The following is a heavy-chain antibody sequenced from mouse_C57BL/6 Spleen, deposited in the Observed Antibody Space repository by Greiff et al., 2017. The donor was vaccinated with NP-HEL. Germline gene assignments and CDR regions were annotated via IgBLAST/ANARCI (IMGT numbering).Heavy chain of an antibody. D-gene: IGHD1-1*01. V-gene: IGHV1-69*01. CDR2: IDPSDSYT. Sequence: VQLQQPGAELVMPGASVKLSCKASGYTFTSYWIHWVKQRPGQGLEWIGEIDPSDSYTNYNQKFKGKSTLTVDKSSSTAYMQLSSLTSEDSAVYYCAFTTVVATRAMDYWGQGTSVTVSS. J-gene: IGHJ4*01. CDR1: GYTFTSYW. CDR3: AFTTVVATRAMDY.